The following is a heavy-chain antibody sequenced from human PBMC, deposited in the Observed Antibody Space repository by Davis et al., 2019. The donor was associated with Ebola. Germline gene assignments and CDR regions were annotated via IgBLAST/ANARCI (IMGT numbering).Heavy chain of an antibody. D-gene: IGHD3-10*01. CDR2: ISAYNGNT. Sequence: ASVKVSCKASGYTFTSYGITWVRQAPGQGLEWMGWISAYNGNTNYPQKFQGRVTMTTDTSTSTAYMELRSLRSDDTAVYYCATEDIITLRGVTYYYGMDVWGKGTTVTVSS. J-gene: IGHJ6*04. CDR3: ATEDIITLRGVTYYYGMDV. CDR1: GYTFTSYG. V-gene: IGHV1-18*04.